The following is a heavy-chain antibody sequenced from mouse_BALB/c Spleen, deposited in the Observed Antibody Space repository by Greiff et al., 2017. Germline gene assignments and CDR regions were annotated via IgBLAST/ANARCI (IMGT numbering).Heavy chain of an antibody. J-gene: IGHJ2*01. CDR1: GYAFSSSW. CDR3: ARDYGSGGDY. CDR2: IYPGDGDT. V-gene: IGHV1-82*01. D-gene: IGHD1-1*01. Sequence: QVQLQQSGPELVKPGASVKISCKASGYAFSSSWMNWVKQRPGQGLEWIGRIYPGDGDTNYNGKFKGKATLTADKSSSTAYMQLSSMTSVDSAVYFCARDYGSGGDYWGQGTTLTVSS.